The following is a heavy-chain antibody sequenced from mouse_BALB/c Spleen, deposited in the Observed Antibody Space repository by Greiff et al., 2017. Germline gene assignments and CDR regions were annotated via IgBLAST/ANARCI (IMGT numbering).Heavy chain of an antibody. CDR2: IWAGGST. CDR1: GFSLTSYG. D-gene: IGHD2-2*01. CDR3: ARDQGYDSWFAY. V-gene: IGHV2-9*02. J-gene: IGHJ3*01. Sequence: VKVVESGPGLVAPSQSLSITCTVSGFSLTSYGVHWVRQPPGKGLEWLGVIWAGGSTNYNSALMSRLSISKDNSKSQVFLKMNSLQTDDTAMYYCARDQGYDSWFAYWGQGTLVTVSA.